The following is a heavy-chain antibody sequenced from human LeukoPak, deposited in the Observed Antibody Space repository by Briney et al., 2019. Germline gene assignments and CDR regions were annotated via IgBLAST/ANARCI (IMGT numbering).Heavy chain of an antibody. D-gene: IGHD3-22*01. CDR2: FSSIGGST. CDR3: ARGPSDYYDSSGYYYPEYFQH. Sequence: GGSLRPSCAAPGFTFSSYAMHWVRQAPGKGLEYFSAFSSIGGSTYYANSVKGRFTISRDNSKNTLYLQMGSLRAEDMAVYYCARGPSDYYDSSGYYYPEYFQHWGQGTLVTVSS. V-gene: IGHV3-64*01. CDR1: GFTFSSYA. J-gene: IGHJ1*01.